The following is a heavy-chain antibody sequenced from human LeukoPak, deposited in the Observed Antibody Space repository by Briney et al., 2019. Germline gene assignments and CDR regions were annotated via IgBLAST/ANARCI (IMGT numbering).Heavy chain of an antibody. CDR3: ARISSSNWYNERGAFDV. D-gene: IGHD6-13*01. V-gene: IGHV4-59*01. Sequence: SETLSLTCTVSGGSISSYYWSWVRQPPGKGLEWIGFVYYTGSTNYSPSLKSRVTISVDTSKNQFSLKLRSVTAADTAVYYCARISSSNWYNERGAFDVWGQGTLVTVSS. J-gene: IGHJ4*02. CDR1: GGSISSYY. CDR2: VYYTGST.